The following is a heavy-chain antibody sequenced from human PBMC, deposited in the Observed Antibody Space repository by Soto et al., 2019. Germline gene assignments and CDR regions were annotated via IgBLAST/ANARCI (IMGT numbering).Heavy chain of an antibody. CDR3: ARGVGYDFWSGYYTGYYGMDV. CDR1: GGAISIGGYY. Sequence: SETLSLTCTVSGGAISIGGYYWSWMRQHPGKGLEWIGYIDYSGSTYYNPSLKSRVTISVDTSKNQFSLKLSSVTAADTAVYYCARGVGYDFWSGYYTGYYGMDVWGQGTTVSVSS. CDR2: IDYSGST. D-gene: IGHD3-3*01. J-gene: IGHJ6*02. V-gene: IGHV4-31*03.